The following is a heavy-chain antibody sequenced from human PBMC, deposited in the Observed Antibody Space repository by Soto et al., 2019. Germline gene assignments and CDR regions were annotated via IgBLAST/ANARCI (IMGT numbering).Heavy chain of an antibody. CDR1: GFTFSDYY. V-gene: IGHV3-11*01. Sequence: QVQLVESVGGLVKPGGSLRLSCAASGFTFSDYYMSWIRQAPGKGLEWVSYISSSGSTIYYVDSVKGRFTISRDNAKNTLQLQMNSLRAEDTAVDYCASGPSIAAAGPDGYRGQGTLVTVSS. D-gene: IGHD6-13*01. J-gene: IGHJ4*02. CDR2: ISSSGSTI. CDR3: ASGPSIAAAGPDGY.